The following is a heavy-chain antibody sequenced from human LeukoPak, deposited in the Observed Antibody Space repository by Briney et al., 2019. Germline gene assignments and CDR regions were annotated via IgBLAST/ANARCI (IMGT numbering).Heavy chain of an antibody. Sequence: SETLSLTCTVSGGSISSYYWSWIRQPPGKGLEWIGYIYYSGSTNYNPSLKSRVTISVDTSKNQFSLKLSSVTAADTAVYYCARARPLDYCSGGSCYNYYFDYWGQGTLVTVSS. D-gene: IGHD2-15*01. J-gene: IGHJ4*02. CDR1: GGSISSYY. CDR2: IYYSGST. CDR3: ARARPLDYCSGGSCYNYYFDY. V-gene: IGHV4-59*01.